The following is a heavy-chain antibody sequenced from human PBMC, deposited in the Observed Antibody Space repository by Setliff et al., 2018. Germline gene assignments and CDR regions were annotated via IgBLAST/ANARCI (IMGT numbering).Heavy chain of an antibody. CDR2: ISSSGSTI. CDR3: ASPFYSGSLGPPFPPHY. D-gene: IGHD3-10*01. J-gene: IGHJ4*02. Sequence: LRLSCAASGFTFSSYSMNWVRQAPGKGLEWVSYISSSGSTIYYADSVKGRFTISRDNAKNSLYLQMNSLRAEDTAVYYCASPFYSGSLGPPFPPHYWGQGTLVTVSS. CDR1: GFTFSSYS. V-gene: IGHV3-48*04.